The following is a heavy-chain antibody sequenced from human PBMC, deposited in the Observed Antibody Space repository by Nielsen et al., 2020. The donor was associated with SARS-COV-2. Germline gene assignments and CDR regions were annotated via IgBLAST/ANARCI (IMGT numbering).Heavy chain of an antibody. CDR2: ISKSGTTI. J-gene: IGHJ6*02. V-gene: IGHV3-48*01. Sequence: GGSLRLSCEVSGFTFSSYWMTWVRQAPGKGLEWVSYISKSGTTIYYADSVKGRFTISRDNASKSLYLQMNSLRAEDTAVYYCATSLYYYFGLDVWGQGTTVTVSS. CDR1: GFTFSSYW. CDR3: ATSLYYYFGLDV.